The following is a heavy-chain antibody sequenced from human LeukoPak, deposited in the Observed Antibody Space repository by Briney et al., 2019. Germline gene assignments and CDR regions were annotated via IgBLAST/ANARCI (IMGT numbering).Heavy chain of an antibody. V-gene: IGHV3-48*01. J-gene: IGHJ4*02. CDR2: IISSSSTI. D-gene: IGHD3-3*01. CDR3: ARDKGGIRFLEWLATLDY. CDR1: GSTCSSFS. Sequence: SGGPWGSSGAAPGSTCSSFSMTWFGQPQGKGWNGVSYIISSSSTIYYADSVKGRFTISRDNAKNSLYLQMNSLRAEDTAVYYCARDKGGIRFLEWLATLDYWGQGTLVTVSS.